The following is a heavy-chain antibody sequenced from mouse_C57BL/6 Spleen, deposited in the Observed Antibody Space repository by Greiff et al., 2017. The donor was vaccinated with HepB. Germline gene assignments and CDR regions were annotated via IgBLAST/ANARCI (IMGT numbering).Heavy chain of an antibody. CDR1: GYSFTDYN. D-gene: IGHD2-4*01. J-gene: IGHJ3*01. V-gene: IGHV1-39*01. CDR2: INPSYGNT. CDR3: ARARIYYDYDWFAY. Sequence: VQLQQSGPELVKPGASVKISCKASGYSFTDYNMNWVKQSNGKSLEWIGVINPSYGNTSYNQKFKGKATLTVDQSSSTAYMKLNSLTSEDSAVYYCARARIYYDYDWFAYWGQGTLVTVSA.